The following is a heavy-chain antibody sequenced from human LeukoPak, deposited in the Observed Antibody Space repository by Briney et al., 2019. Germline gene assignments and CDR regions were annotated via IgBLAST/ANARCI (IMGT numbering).Heavy chain of an antibody. V-gene: IGHV3-48*04. CDR2: ISSSGSTI. Sequence: GGSLRLSCAASGFTFGSYGMHWVRQAPGKGLEWVSYISSSGSTIYYADSVKGRFTISRDNAKNSLYLQMNSLRAEDTAVYYCASAGYCSSTSCYEAGGGYWGQGTLVTVSS. CDR1: GFTFGSYG. D-gene: IGHD2-2*01. J-gene: IGHJ4*02. CDR3: ASAGYCSSTSCYEAGGGY.